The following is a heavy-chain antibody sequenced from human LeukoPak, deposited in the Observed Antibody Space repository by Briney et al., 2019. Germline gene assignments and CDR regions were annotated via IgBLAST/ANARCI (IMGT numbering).Heavy chain of an antibody. V-gene: IGHV4-59*01. CDR2: IYYSGST. CDR1: GSSINTPYY. D-gene: IGHD4-17*01. CDR3: ARMGGISEDDYGDYGGFFDY. Sequence: PSETLSLTCTVSGSSINTPYYWAWIRQPPGKGLEWIGYIYYSGSTNYNPSLKSRVTISVDTSKNQFSLKLSSVTAADTAVYYCARMGGISEDDYGDYGGFFDYWGQGTLVTVSS. J-gene: IGHJ4*02.